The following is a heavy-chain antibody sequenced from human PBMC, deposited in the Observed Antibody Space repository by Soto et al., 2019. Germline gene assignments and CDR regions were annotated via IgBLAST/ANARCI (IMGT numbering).Heavy chain of an antibody. Sequence: QVQLMQSGAEVKKPGASVKVSCKASGDTFTEYYIHWVRQAPGQGLEWMGTVNPSGGHTTYAQHSLSRVTMTRDTSTSTRSMELTSLTSEDTAVYYCARGGHVVVVTAALDYWGQGTLVTVSS. J-gene: IGHJ4*02. D-gene: IGHD2-21*02. V-gene: IGHV1-46*01. CDR3: ARGGHVVVVTAALDY. CDR1: GDTFTEYY. CDR2: VNPSGGHT.